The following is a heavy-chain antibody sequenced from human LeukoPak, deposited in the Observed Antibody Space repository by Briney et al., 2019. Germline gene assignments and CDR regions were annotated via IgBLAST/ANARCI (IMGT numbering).Heavy chain of an antibody. CDR1: GFTFSSYW. D-gene: IGHD4-17*01. Sequence: GGSLRLSCVASGFTFSSYWMSWVRQAPGKGLEWVANIKHDESEKYYVDSVKGRFTISRDNAKNSPYLQMNSLRAEDTAVYYCARVRTVTHYGMDVWGKGTTVTVSS. V-gene: IGHV3-7*03. J-gene: IGHJ6*04. CDR3: ARVRTVTHYGMDV. CDR2: IKHDESEK.